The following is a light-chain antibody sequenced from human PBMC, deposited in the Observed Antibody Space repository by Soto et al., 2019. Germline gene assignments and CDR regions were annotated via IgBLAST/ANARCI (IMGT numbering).Light chain of an antibody. Sequence: QSALTQPASVSGSPGQSVTISCTGTSSDGGGYGYVSWYQHHPGKAPKFLIYEVINRPSGVSHRFSGSKSGNTASLTISGIQAEDEAYYFCTSYTSNSNWVFGGGTQLTVL. V-gene: IGLV2-14*01. CDR1: SSDGGGYGY. CDR3: TSYTSNSNWV. CDR2: EVI. J-gene: IGLJ3*02.